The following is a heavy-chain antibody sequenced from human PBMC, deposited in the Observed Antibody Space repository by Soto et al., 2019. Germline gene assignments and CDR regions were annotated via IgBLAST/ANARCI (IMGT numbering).Heavy chain of an antibody. CDR2: INHSGST. J-gene: IGHJ3*02. CDR1: GGSFSGYY. Sequence: SETLSLTCAVYGGSFSGYYWSWIRQPPGKGLEWIGEINHSGSTNYNPSLKSRVTISVDTSKNQFSLKLSSVTAADTAVYYCARERQEGVVPAAITVRVAAAATNAFDIWGQGTMVTVSS. V-gene: IGHV4-34*01. CDR3: ARERQEGVVPAAITVRVAAAATNAFDI. D-gene: IGHD2-2*02.